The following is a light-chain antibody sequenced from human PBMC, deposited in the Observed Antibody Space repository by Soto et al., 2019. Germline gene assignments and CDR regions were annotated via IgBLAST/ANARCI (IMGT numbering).Light chain of an antibody. J-gene: IGKJ5*01. CDR3: QQLNSYPIT. CDR1: QSIDTY. Sequence: IQMTQSPSSLSASFGEMVTISFRTSQSIDTYLNWYQQKSGRAPKLLIFGTSSLQSGVPSRFSGSGSGTDFTLTISSLQPEDFATYYCQQLNSYPITFGQGTRLEIK. CDR2: GTS. V-gene: IGKV1-39*01.